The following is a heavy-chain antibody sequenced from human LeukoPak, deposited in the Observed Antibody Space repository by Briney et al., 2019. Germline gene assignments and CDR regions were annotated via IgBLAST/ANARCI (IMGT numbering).Heavy chain of an antibody. Sequence: ASVKVSCKASGYDFINYGISWLRQAPRQGLEWMGWRSIYNGNTDYKLQGRVTMTTDTSTSTAYMEVRSLRSDDTAVYYCARGGPFPSGSSSKEYYLDDWGQGTLVTVSS. V-gene: IGHV1-18*01. CDR3: ARGGPFPSGSSSKEYYLDD. CDR1: GYDFINYG. D-gene: IGHD6-6*01. CDR2: RSIYNGNT. J-gene: IGHJ4*02.